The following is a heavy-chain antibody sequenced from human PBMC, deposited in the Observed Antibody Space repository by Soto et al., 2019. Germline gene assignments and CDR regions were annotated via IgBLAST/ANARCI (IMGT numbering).Heavy chain of an antibody. J-gene: IGHJ4*02. CDR3: VKGEYYYDSSGYYPFDY. CDR1: GFTFSSYA. Sequence: PGGSLRLSCXAXGFTFSSYAMHWVRQAPGKGLEYVSSISTNGGSTHYADSVKGRFTISRDNSKNTQYLQMSSLRADDTAVYYCVKGEYYYDSSGYYPFDYWGQGTLVTVSS. CDR2: ISTNGGST. V-gene: IGHV3-64D*06. D-gene: IGHD3-22*01.